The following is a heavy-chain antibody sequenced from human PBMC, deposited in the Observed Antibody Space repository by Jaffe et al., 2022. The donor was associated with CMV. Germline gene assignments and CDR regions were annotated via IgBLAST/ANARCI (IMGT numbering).Heavy chain of an antibody. CDR2: IMQDGTEK. CDR1: GLTFSNYW. D-gene: IGHD3-9*01. V-gene: IGHV3-7*01. CDR3: VRENPYYNKLDSMDV. Sequence: EEQLVESGGGLVQPGGSLRLSCVASGLTFSNYWMSWVRQTPGKGLEWVANIMQDGTEKYYVDSVNGRFTISRDNAKNSLYLQMHSLRVEDTAVYYCVRENPYYNKLDSMDVWGQGTTVTVFS. J-gene: IGHJ6*02.